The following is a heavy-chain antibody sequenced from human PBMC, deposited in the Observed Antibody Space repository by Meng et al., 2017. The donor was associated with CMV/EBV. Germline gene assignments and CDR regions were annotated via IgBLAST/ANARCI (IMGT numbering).Heavy chain of an antibody. D-gene: IGHD3-9*01. CDR2: ISAYNGNT. J-gene: IGHJ6*02. CDR1: GYTFTSYG. CDR3: ARDRYDILTGYYTGGDYCYGMDV. V-gene: IGHV1-18*01. Sequence: ASVKVSCKASGYTFTSYGISWVRQAPGQGLEWMGWISAYNGNTNYAQKLQGRVTMTTDTSTSTAYMELRSLRSDDTAVYYCARDRYDILTGYYTGGDYCYGMDVWGQGTTVTVSS.